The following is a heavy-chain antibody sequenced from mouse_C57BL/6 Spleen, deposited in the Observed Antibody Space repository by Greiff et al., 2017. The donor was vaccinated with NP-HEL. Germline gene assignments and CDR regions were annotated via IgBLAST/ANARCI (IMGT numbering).Heavy chain of an antibody. J-gene: IGHJ2*01. CDR3: ARGSLGPFDY. CDR2: IDPSDSYT. Sequence: QVQLQQPGAELVKPGASVKLSCKASGYTFTSYWMQWVKQRPGQGLEWIGEIDPSDSYTNYNQKFKGKATLTVDTSSSTAYMQLSSLTSEDSAVYYCARGSLGPFDYWGQGTTLTVSS. V-gene: IGHV1-50*01. CDR1: GYTFTSYW.